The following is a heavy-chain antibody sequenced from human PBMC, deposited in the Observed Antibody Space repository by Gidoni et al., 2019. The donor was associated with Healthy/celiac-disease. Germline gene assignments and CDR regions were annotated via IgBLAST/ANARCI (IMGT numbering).Heavy chain of an antibody. J-gene: IGHJ4*02. Sequence: EVQLLESGGGLVQPGGSLRLSCAASGFTFSSYAMSWVRQAPGKGLEWVSAISGSGGSTYYADSVKGRFTISRDNSKNTLYLQMNSLRAEDTAVYYCASPLCSSTSCLDYWGQGTLVTVSS. V-gene: IGHV3-23*01. D-gene: IGHD2-2*01. CDR1: GFTFSSYA. CDR3: ASPLCSSTSCLDY. CDR2: ISGSGGST.